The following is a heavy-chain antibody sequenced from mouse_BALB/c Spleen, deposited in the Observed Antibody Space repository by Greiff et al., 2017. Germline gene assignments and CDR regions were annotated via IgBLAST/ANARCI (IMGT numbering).Heavy chain of an antibody. CDR2: IYPSDSYT. V-gene: IGHV1-69*02. D-gene: IGHD2-2*01. CDR3: TRYYGYDVAWFAY. Sequence: QVHVKQPGAELVRPGASVKLSCKASGYTFTSYWINWVKQRPGQGLEWIGNIYPSDSYTNYNQKFKDKATLTVDKSSSTAYMQLSSPTSEDSAVYYCTRYYGYDVAWFAYWGQGTLVTVSA. J-gene: IGHJ3*01. CDR1: GYTFTSYW.